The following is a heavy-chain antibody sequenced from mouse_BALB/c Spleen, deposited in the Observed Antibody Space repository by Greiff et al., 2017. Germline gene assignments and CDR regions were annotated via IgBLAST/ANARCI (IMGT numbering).Heavy chain of an antibody. V-gene: IGHV14-3*02. D-gene: IGHD1-2*01. CDR2: IDPANGNT. J-gene: IGHJ2*01. CDR3: ARFITTATGAMDY. Sequence: VQLQQSGAELVKPGASVKLSCTASGFNIKDTYMHWVKQRPEQGLEWIGRIDPANGNTKYDPKFQGKATITADTSSNTAYLQLSSLTSEDTAVYYCARFITTATGAMDYWGQGTTLTVSS. CDR1: GFNIKDTY.